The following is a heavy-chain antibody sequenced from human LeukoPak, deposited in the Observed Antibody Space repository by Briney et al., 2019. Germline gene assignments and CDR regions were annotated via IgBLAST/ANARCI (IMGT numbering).Heavy chain of an antibody. Sequence: ASVKVSCKVSGYTLTELSMHWVRQAPGKGLEWMGGFDPEDGETIYAQKFRGRVTMTEDTSTDTAYMELSSLRSEDTAVYYCATLPPLYGGNSPYDYWGQGTLVTVSS. CDR2: FDPEDGET. V-gene: IGHV1-24*01. D-gene: IGHD4-23*01. J-gene: IGHJ4*02. CDR1: GYTLTELS. CDR3: ATLPPLYGGNSPYDY.